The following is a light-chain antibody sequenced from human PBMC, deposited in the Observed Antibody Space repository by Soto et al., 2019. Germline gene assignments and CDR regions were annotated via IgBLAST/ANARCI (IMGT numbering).Light chain of an antibody. CDR1: QDIDRW. Sequence: DIQMTQSPSSVSASVGDRVIISCRASQDIDRWLAWFQHKPGKAPKLLISTASSLQSGVPSRFSGSGSGTDFTLTIASLQFEDFATYYCLQSDTFPYPFGLGTKLEI. V-gene: IGKV1D-12*01. CDR3: LQSDTFPYP. J-gene: IGKJ2*01. CDR2: TAS.